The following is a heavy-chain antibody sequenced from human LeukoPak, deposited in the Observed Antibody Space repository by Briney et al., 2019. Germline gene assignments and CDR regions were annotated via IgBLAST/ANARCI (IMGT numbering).Heavy chain of an antibody. V-gene: IGHV4-38-2*02. CDR2: IYHSGST. CDR3: ARASSRFLEWFGSFSYFDY. D-gene: IGHD3-3*01. Sequence: MASETLSLTCTVSGYSISSGYYWGWIRQPPGKGLEWIGSIYHSGSTYYNPSLKSRVPISVDTSKNQFSLKLSSVTAADTAVYYCARASSRFLEWFGSFSYFDYWGQGTLVTVSS. CDR1: GYSISSGYY. J-gene: IGHJ4*02.